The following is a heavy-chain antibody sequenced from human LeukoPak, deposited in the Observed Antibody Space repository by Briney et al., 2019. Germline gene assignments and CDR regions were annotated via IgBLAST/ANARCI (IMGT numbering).Heavy chain of an antibody. CDR1: GGSFSSSSHF. CDR2: TRNSGNT. CDR3: ARHVYGEYGPGDY. Sequence: SETLSLTCTVSGGSFSSSSHFWGWLRQPPGRGLEWIGSTRNSGNTYYSPSLKSRVTISVDTSKNQFSLKLSSVTAADTAVYYCARHVYGEYGPGDYWGQGILVTVSS. D-gene: IGHD4-17*01. V-gene: IGHV4-39*01. J-gene: IGHJ4*02.